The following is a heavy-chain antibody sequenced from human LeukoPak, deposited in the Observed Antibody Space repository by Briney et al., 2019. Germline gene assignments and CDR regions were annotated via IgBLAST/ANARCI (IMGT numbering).Heavy chain of an antibody. V-gene: IGHV3-21*01. CDR1: GFTFSSYS. D-gene: IGHD6-6*01. CDR3: ARGGYSSSSGFDY. J-gene: IGHJ4*02. Sequence: PGGSLRLSCAASGFTFSSYSMNWVRQAPGKGLEWVSSISSSSSNIYYADSVKGRFTISRDNAKNSLYLQMNSLRAEDTAVYYCARGGYSSSSGFDYWGQGTLVTVSS. CDR2: ISSSSSNI.